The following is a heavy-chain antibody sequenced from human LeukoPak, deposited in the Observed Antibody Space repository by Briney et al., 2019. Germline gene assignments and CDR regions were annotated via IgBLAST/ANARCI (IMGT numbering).Heavy chain of an antibody. Sequence: GGSLRLSCAASGFTFSSYAMSWVRQAPGKGLEWVSAISGSGRSTYYADSVKGRFTISRDNSKNTLYLQMNSLRAEDTAVYYCARDGGSGIDYWGQGTLVTVYS. CDR2: ISGSGRST. D-gene: IGHD3-10*01. V-gene: IGHV3-23*01. CDR1: GFTFSSYA. J-gene: IGHJ4*02. CDR3: ARDGGSGIDY.